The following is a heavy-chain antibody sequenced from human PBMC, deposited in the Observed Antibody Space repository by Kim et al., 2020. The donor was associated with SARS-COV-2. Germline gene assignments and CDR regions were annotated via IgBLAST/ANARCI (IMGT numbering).Heavy chain of an antibody. CDR3: ARGGFFPFDY. CDR1: GYTFTGYY. Sequence: ASVKVSCKASGYTFTGYYMNWVRQAPGQGLEWMGWIKSNSGGTNYAQKFQGRVTMTRDTSISTAYMELSRLRSDDTAVYYCARGGFFPFDYWGQGTLVTVSS. CDR2: IKSNSGGT. J-gene: IGHJ4*02. V-gene: IGHV1-2*02. D-gene: IGHD3-3*01.